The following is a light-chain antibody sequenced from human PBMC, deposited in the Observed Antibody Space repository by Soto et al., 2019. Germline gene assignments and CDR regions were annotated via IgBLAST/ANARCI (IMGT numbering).Light chain of an antibody. Sequence: QSALTQPPSASGTPGQRVTISCSGSSSNIGINTVNWYQQLPGTAPKLLIYSNNQRPSGVPDRFSGSKSGTSASLAISGLRSEDEADYYCAAWDDSLSGYVFGTGTKLTVL. CDR2: SNN. CDR1: SSNIGINT. CDR3: AAWDDSLSGYV. J-gene: IGLJ1*01. V-gene: IGLV1-44*01.